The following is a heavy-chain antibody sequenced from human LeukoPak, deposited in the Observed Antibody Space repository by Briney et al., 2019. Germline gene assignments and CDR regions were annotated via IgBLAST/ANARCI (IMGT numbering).Heavy chain of an antibody. CDR3: ARDGEGGYDYYNYTDV. J-gene: IGHJ6*03. D-gene: IGHD2-15*01. CDR2: ISAYNGNT. CDR1: GYTFTSYG. Sequence: GASVKVSCKASGYTFTSYGINWVRQAPGQGLEWMGWISAYNGNTNYAQKLQGRVTMTTDTSTSTAYMELRSLRSDDTAVYYCARDGEGGYDYYNYTDVWGKGTTVTVSS. V-gene: IGHV1-18*01.